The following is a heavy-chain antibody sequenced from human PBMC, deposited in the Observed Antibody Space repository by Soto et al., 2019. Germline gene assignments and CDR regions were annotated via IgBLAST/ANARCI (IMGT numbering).Heavy chain of an antibody. V-gene: IGHV4-59*12. J-gene: IGHJ4*02. CDR1: GGSISSYY. CDR3: ARSQTTVTSYDY. D-gene: IGHD4-17*01. CDR2: IYYSGST. Sequence: TSETLSLTCTVFGGSISSYYWSWIRQPPGKGLEWIGYIYYSGSTNYNPSLKSRVTISVDTSKNQFSLKLSSVTAADTAVYYCARSQTTVTSYDYWGQGTLVTVSS.